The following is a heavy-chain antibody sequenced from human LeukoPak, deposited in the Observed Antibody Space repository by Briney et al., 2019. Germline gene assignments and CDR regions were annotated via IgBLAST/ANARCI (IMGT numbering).Heavy chain of an antibody. CDR3: ARGFLYSDFWSGYSGHYYYYMDV. V-gene: IGHV4-34*01. Sequence: SETLSLSCAVSGGSFSGYYWSWIRQPPGKGLKWIGEINHSGSTNYNPSLKSRVTISVDTSTNQFSLKLSSVTAADTAVYYCARGFLYSDFWSGYSGHYYYYMDVWGKGTTVTVSS. J-gene: IGHJ6*03. CDR1: GGSFSGYY. CDR2: INHSGST. D-gene: IGHD3-3*01.